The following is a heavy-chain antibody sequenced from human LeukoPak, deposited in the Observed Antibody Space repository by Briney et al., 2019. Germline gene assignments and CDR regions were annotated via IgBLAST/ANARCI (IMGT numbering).Heavy chain of an antibody. CDR2: IYYSGST. J-gene: IGHJ3*02. V-gene: IGHV4-39*07. CDR1: GGSISSSSYY. Sequence: KPPETLSLTCTVSGGSISSSSYYWGWIRQPPGKGLEWIGSIYYSGSTYYNPSLKSRVTISVDTSKNQFSLKLSSVTAADTAVYYCARDDAFDIWGQGTMVTVSS. CDR3: ARDDAFDI.